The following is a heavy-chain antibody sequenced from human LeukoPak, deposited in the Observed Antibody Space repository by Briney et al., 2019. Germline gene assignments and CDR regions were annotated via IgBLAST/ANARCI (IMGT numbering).Heavy chain of an antibody. CDR3: ARDRGGGWPPSDFQH. CDR1: GFTFSGSA. CDR2: IRSKTNSYAT. D-gene: IGHD6-19*01. V-gene: IGHV3-73*01. Sequence: GGSLRLSCEASGFTFSGSAMHWVRQASGKGLEWVGRIRSKTNSYATAYAASVKGRFTISRDDSKNTAYLQMSSLKTEDTAVYYCARDRGGGWPPSDFQHWGQGTLVTVSS. J-gene: IGHJ1*01.